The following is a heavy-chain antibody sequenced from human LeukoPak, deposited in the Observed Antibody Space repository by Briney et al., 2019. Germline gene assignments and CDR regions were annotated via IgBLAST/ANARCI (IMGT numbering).Heavy chain of an antibody. CDR1: GGSFSGYY. D-gene: IGHD6-13*01. CDR3: ARVGSSSWYP. V-gene: IGHV3-11*01. CDR2: ISSSGSTI. Sequence: LSLTCAVYGGSFSGYYWSWIRQAPGKGLEWVSYISSSGSTIYYADSVKGRFTISRDNAKNSLYLQMNSLRAEDTAVYYCARVGSSSWYPWGQGTLVTVSS. J-gene: IGHJ5*02.